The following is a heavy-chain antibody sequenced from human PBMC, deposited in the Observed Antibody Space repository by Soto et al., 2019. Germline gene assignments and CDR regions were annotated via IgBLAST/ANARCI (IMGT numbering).Heavy chain of an antibody. Sequence: QVQLVQSGAEVKKPGSSVKVSCKASGDTFSTYSISWVRQAPGQGLEWLGGIIPILGTPSYAQRFQGRVTITADTSTSTAYMELSSLRSEDTAVYYCARERSRYDRSGYYRPDYWGQGTLVTVSS. J-gene: IGHJ4*02. CDR2: IIPILGTP. CDR3: ARERSRYDRSGYYRPDY. D-gene: IGHD3-22*01. V-gene: IGHV1-69*06. CDR1: GDTFSTYS.